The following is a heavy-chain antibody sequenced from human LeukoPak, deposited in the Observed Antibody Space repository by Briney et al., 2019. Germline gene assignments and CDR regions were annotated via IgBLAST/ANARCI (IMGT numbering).Heavy chain of an antibody. CDR3: AREGGSYDSYFDY. V-gene: IGHV4-39*02. D-gene: IGHD1-26*01. CDR1: GGSIISTYYN. CDR2: IYHTGTT. Sequence: SETLSLTCSVSGGSIISTYYNWGWIRQPPGKGLEWIGAIYHTGTTYYNPSFESRVTISVDTSKNQFSLKLNSVTAADTAVYYCAREGGSYDSYFDYWGQGTLVTVSS. J-gene: IGHJ4*02.